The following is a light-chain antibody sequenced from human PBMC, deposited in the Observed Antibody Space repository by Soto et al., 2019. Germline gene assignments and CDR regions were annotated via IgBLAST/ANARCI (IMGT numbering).Light chain of an antibody. CDR1: QSVSSNC. CDR3: REYGRSLVFA. CDR2: GAS. J-gene: IGKJ4*01. Sequence: EIALPQSRGTLPLSPGARATLSCSARQSVSSNCLAWYQEKPGQAPRLLIYGASSRATGIPDRFSGSGSGTDFTLTISRLEPEDFAVYYCREYGRSLVFAVGGGTKVDIK. V-gene: IGKV3-20*01.